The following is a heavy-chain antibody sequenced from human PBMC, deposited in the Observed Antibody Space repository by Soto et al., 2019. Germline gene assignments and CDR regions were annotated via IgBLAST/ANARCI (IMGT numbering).Heavy chain of an antibody. CDR2: ISYDGSDK. J-gene: IGHJ5*02. CDR1: GFTFSSYG. Sequence: GGSLRLSCAVSGFTFSSYGMHWVRQAPGKGLEWVAVISYDGSDKNYADSVKGRFTISRDNSKNTLYLQMNNLRGADTAVYYCAKDGTYYGSGSYLDSWGQGTLVTVSS. D-gene: IGHD3-10*01. V-gene: IGHV3-30*18. CDR3: AKDGTYYGSGSYLDS.